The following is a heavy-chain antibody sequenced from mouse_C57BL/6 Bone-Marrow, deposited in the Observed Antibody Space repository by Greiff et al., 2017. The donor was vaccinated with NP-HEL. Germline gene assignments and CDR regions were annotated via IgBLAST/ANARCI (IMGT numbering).Heavy chain of an antibody. Sequence: DVKRGEDGGGLVQSGRSLRLSCATSGFTFSVFYMEWVRQAPGKGLEWIAASRNKANDYTTEYSASVKGLFIVSRDTSQSILYLQMNALRAEDTAIYYCARDALEWYFDVWGTGTTVTVSS. CDR1: GFTFSVFY. CDR3: ARDALEWYFDV. J-gene: IGHJ1*03. V-gene: IGHV7-1*01. CDR2: SRNKANDYTT.